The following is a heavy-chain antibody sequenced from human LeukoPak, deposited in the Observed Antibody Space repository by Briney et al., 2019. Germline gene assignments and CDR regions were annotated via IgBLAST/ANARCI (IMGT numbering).Heavy chain of an antibody. J-gene: IGHJ5*02. CDR2: TYYGGNT. CDR3: ARASFDP. V-gene: IGHV4-34*01. Sequence: SETLSLTCAVYGGSFSGYYWGWIRQPPGKGLEWIGSTYYGGNTYYRPSLKSRVTISVDTSKNQFSLKLTSVTAADTAVYYCARASFDPWGQGTLVTVSS. CDR1: GGSFSGYY.